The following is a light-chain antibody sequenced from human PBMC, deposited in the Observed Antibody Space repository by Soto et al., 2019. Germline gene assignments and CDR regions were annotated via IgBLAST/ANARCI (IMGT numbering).Light chain of an antibody. Sequence: QSALTQPASVSGSPGQSIAISCTGTSSDVGGYDYVSWYQQQPDKAPKLMIYEVTNRPSGVSNRFSGSNSGNTASLTISGLQAEDEADYYCRSHTSGSTRVFGTGTKLTVL. J-gene: IGLJ1*01. V-gene: IGLV2-14*01. CDR2: EVT. CDR1: SSDVGGYDY. CDR3: RSHTSGSTRV.